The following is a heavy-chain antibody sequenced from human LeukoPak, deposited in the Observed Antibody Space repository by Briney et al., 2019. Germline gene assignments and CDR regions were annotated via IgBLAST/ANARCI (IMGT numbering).Heavy chain of an antibody. D-gene: IGHD1-26*01. J-gene: IGHJ4*02. CDR3: ARHLSHTSGSYDY. Sequence: KPGASVKVSCKASGYTFTAYYMHWVRQAPGQGLEWMGWINPNSGGTNYAQKFQGRVTMTRDTSISTAYMEVSRLRSDDTAVYYCARHLSHTSGSYDYWGQGTLVTVSS. CDR1: GYTFTAYY. CDR2: INPNSGGT. V-gene: IGHV1-2*02.